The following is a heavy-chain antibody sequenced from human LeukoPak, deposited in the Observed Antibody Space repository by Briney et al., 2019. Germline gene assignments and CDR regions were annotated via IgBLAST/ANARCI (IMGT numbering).Heavy chain of an antibody. J-gene: IGHJ4*02. CDR2: ISAYNGNT. Sequence: GESLKISCQGSGYTFTSYGISWVRQAPGQGLEWMGWISAYNGNTNYAQKLQGRVTMTTDTSTSTAYMELRSLRSDDTAVYYCARMGRWGIHGIDYWGQGTLVTVSS. D-gene: IGHD3-16*01. V-gene: IGHV1-18*01. CDR1: GYTFTSYG. CDR3: ARMGRWGIHGIDY.